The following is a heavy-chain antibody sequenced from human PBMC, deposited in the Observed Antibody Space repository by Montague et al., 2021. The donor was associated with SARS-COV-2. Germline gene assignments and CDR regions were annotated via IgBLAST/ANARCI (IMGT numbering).Heavy chain of an antibody. CDR3: ASSYGSGYYGFDY. Sequence: SETLSLTCTVSAGSINNYYWSWIRQSAGKGLEWIGRIYPSGDTNYNPSLKSRVTVSVDTSKRQFSLNLNSLTVADTAVYYCASSYGSGYYGFDYWGQGIPVTVSS. CDR1: AGSINNYY. CDR2: IYPSGDT. V-gene: IGHV4-4*07. D-gene: IGHD3-10*01. J-gene: IGHJ4*02.